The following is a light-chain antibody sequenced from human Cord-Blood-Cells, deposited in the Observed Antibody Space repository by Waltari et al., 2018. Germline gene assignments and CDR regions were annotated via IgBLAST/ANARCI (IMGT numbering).Light chain of an antibody. J-gene: IGKJ2*01. CDR1: QSFLYSANNKNY. CDR3: QQYDSTPYT. Sequence: DIVMTQSPDYLAVSLGERATINCKSSQSFLYSANNKNYFNWYQQKPGQPPNLLIYWASTRESGVPDRFSGSGSGTDFTLTISSLQAEDVAVYYCQQYDSTPYTFGQGTKLEIK. CDR2: WAS. V-gene: IGKV4-1*01.